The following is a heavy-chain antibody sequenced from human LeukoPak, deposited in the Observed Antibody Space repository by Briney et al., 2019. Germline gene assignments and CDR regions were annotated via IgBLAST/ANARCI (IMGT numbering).Heavy chain of an antibody. J-gene: IGHJ4*02. Sequence: GGSLRLSCAASGFTFSSYWMSWVRQAPGKGLEWVANIKQDGSEKYYVDSVKGRFTISRDNAKNSLYLQMNSLRAEDTAVYYCAREAWQQRPYFDYWGQGTLVTVSS. CDR1: GFTFSSYW. D-gene: IGHD6-25*01. V-gene: IGHV3-7*01. CDR2: IKQDGSEK. CDR3: AREAWQQRPYFDY.